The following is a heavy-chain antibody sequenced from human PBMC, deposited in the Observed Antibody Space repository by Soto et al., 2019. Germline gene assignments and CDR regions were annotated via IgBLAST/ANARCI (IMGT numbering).Heavy chain of an antibody. J-gene: IGHJ4*02. CDR2: INPSGGST. V-gene: IGHV1-46*01. Sequence: ASVNVSCKSSGYTFTSYYIHWVRQAPGQGLECMGIINPSGGSTSYAQKFQGRVTMTRDTSTNTLYMQMDSLRAEDTALYYCAKDYLGTGVMFEYWGQGTLVTVSS. D-gene: IGHD2-8*01. CDR3: AKDYLGTGVMFEY. CDR1: GYTFTSYY.